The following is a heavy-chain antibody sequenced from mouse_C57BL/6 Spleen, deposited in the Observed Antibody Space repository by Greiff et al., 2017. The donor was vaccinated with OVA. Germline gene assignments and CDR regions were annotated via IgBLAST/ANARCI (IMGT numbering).Heavy chain of an antibody. V-gene: IGHV5-6*02. CDR2: ISSGGSYT. CDR1: GFTFSSYG. D-gene: IGHD2-1*01. CDR3: ARGLYGNYDYAMDY. Sequence: DVKLVESGGDLVKPGGSLKLSCAASGFTFSSYGMSWVRQTPDKRLEWVATISSGGSYTYYPDSVKGRFTISRDNAKNTLYLQMSSLKSEDTAMYYWARGLYGNYDYAMDYWGQGTSVTVPS. J-gene: IGHJ4*01.